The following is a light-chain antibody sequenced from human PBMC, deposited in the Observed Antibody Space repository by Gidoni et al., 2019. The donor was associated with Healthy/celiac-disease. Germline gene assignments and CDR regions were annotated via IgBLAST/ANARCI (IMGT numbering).Light chain of an antibody. J-gene: IGLJ2*01. CDR2: RNN. V-gene: IGLV1-47*01. CDR3: AAWDDSLSAVV. CDR1: SSNLGSNY. Sequence: QSVLPQPPSASGTPGQRVTISCPGSSSNLGSNYVYWYQQLPGTAPKLLIYRNNQRPSGVPDRFSGSKSGTSAPLAISGLRSEDEADYYCAAWDDSLSAVVFGGGTKLTVL.